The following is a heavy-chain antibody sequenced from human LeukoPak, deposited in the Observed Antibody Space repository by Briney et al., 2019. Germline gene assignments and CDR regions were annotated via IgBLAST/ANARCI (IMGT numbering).Heavy chain of an antibody. CDR1: GGSISGDY. Sequence: PSESLSLTYTVAGGSISGDYGNWIRQPPGKGLEWIGYIHYSGNTNHNPSRKSRVTISVDTSKKQFSLRLSSVTAADTAVYYCARRWDYYSSGRLFDQWGQGPLVTVSS. J-gene: IGHJ4*02. CDR2: IHYSGNT. CDR3: ARRWDYYSSGRLFDQ. V-gene: IGHV4-59*08. D-gene: IGHD3-10*01.